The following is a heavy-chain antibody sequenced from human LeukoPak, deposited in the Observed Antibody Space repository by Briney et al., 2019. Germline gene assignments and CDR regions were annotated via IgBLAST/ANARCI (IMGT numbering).Heavy chain of an antibody. CDR2: IRYDGSNK. CDR1: GFTFSSYG. Sequence: PGGSLRLSCAAPGFTFSSYGMHWVRQAPGKGLEWVAFIRYDGSNKYYADSVKGRFTISRDNSKNTLYLQMNSLRAEDTAVYYCAKEGVWFGELLSGGSYIDYWGQGTLVTVSS. J-gene: IGHJ4*02. V-gene: IGHV3-30*02. D-gene: IGHD3-10*01. CDR3: AKEGVWFGELLSGGSYIDY.